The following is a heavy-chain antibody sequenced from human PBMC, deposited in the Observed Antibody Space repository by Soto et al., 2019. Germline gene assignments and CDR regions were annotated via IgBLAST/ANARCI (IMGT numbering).Heavy chain of an antibody. CDR1: GFTFSSYA. J-gene: IGHJ4*02. CDR3: ARDQDHYYDSSGYYPY. CDR2: ISYDGSNK. V-gene: IGHV3-30-3*01. D-gene: IGHD3-22*01. Sequence: GGSLRLSCAASGFTFSSYAMHWVRQAPGKGLEWVAVISYDGSNKYYADSVKGRFTISRDNSKNTLYLQMNSLRAEDTAVYYCARDQDHYYDSSGYYPYWGQGTLVTVSS.